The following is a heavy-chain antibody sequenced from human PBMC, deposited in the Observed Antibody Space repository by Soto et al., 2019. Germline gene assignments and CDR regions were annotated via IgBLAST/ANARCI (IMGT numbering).Heavy chain of an antibody. J-gene: IGHJ4*02. V-gene: IGHV4-31*03. CDR2: IYYSGST. D-gene: IGHD5-18*01. Sequence: PSETLSLTCTVSGGSISSGGYYWSWIRQHPGKGLEWIGYIYYSGSTYYNPSLKSRVTISVDTSKNQFSLRLSSVTAADTAVYYCARVSGYSYGHLVGFDYWGQGTLVTVSS. CDR3: ARVSGYSYGHLVGFDY. CDR1: GGSISSGGYY.